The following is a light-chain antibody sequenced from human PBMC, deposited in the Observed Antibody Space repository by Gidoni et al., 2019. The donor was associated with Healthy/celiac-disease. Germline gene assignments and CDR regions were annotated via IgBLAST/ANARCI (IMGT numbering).Light chain of an antibody. CDR2: AAS. CDR3: QQSYSTPRT. J-gene: IGKJ1*01. CDR1: PSISRY. V-gene: IGKV1-39*01. Sequence: DIQMTQSPSSLSASVGDRVTITCRASPSISRYLNLYQQKPGKAPKLLIYAASSLQSGVPSRFSGSGSGTDFTLTISSLQPEDFATYYCQQSYSTPRTFGQGTKVEIK.